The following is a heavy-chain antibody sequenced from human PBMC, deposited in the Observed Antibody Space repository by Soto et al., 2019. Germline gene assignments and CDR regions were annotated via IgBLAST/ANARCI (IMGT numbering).Heavy chain of an antibody. CDR3: ARTRIAAADINWFDP. CDR2: IYYSGST. CDR1: GGSISSGGYY. D-gene: IGHD6-13*01. Sequence: SETLSLTCTVSGGSISSGGYYWSWIRQHPGKGLEWIGYIYYSGSTYYNPSLKSRVTISVDTSKNQFSLKLSSVTATDTAVYYCARTRIAAADINWFDPWGQGTLVTVSS. V-gene: IGHV4-31*03. J-gene: IGHJ5*02.